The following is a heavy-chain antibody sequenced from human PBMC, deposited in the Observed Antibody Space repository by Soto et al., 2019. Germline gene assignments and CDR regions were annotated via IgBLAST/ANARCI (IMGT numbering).Heavy chain of an antibody. J-gene: IGHJ5*02. V-gene: IGHV4-34*01. Sequence: SETLSLTCAVYGASLSDNYCNWLRQPPGKGLEWIGEINHSGNTNYNPSLRSRVTISIDTSKHQLSLNLRSVSAADTAVYYCARGRRELDAWGEGTTVTVYS. CDR3: ARGRRELDA. CDR2: INHSGNT. CDR1: GASLSDNY.